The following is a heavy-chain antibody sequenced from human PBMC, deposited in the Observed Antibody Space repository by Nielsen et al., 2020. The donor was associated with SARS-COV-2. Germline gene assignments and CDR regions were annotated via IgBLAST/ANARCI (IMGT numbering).Heavy chain of an antibody. V-gene: IGHV3-30*18. CDR2: ISYDGSNK. J-gene: IGHJ4*02. CDR1: GFTFSTYG. D-gene: IGHD2-15*01. CDR3: AKDWTAIVVVPSGGVDY. Sequence: GESLKISCAASGFTFSTYGMHWVRQAPGKGLEWVAAISYDGSNKYYVDSVKGRFTISRDNSKNTLYLQMSSLREEDTAVYYCAKDWTAIVVVPSGGVDYWGQGTLVTVSS.